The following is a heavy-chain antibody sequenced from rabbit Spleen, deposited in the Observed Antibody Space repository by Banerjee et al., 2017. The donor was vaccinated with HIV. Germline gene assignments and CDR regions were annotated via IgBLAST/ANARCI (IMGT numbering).Heavy chain of an antibody. CDR1: GFSFSGDSY. CDR3: ARNYVNVFDP. V-gene: IGHV1S40*01. J-gene: IGHJ2*01. CDR2: IDTGSSGFT. D-gene: IGHD1-1*01. Sequence: QSLEESGGGLVKPGASLTLTCTASGFSFSGDSYMCWVRQAPGKGLEWIACIDTGSSGFTYFASWAKGRFTISKTSSTTVTLQMTSLTAADTATYFCARNYVNVFDPWGQGTLVTVS.